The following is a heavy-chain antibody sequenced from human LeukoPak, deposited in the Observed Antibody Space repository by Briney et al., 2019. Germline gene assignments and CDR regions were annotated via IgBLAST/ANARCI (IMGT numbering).Heavy chain of an antibody. D-gene: IGHD3-10*01. V-gene: IGHV3-30*18. Sequence: GGPLRLSCAASGFTFSSYGMHWVRQAPGKGLEWVAVIPYDGSNKYYADSVKGRFTISRDNSKNTLYLQMNSLRAEDTAVYYCAKDPTIYGSGSPWYFDYWGQGTLVTVSS. CDR2: IPYDGSNK. CDR1: GFTFSSYG. J-gene: IGHJ4*02. CDR3: AKDPTIYGSGSPWYFDY.